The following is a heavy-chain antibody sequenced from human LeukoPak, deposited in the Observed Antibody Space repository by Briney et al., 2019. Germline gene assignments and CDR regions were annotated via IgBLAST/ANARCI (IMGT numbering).Heavy chain of an antibody. J-gene: IGHJ6*03. CDR2: IYHSGST. V-gene: IGHV4-38-2*01. D-gene: IGHD6-13*01. CDR3: ARHSGSSWYPSYYYMDV. Sequence: SETLSLTCAVSGYSISSGYYWGWIRQPPGKGLEWIGSIYHSGSTYYNPSLKSRVTISVDTSKNQFSLKLSSVTAADTAVYYCARHSGSSWYPSYYYMDVWGKGTTVTVSS. CDR1: GYSISSGYY.